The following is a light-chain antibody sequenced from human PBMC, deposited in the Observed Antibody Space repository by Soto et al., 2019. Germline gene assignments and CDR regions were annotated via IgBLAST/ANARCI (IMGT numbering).Light chain of an antibody. J-gene: IGKJ5*01. V-gene: IGKV1-5*03. CDR2: KAS. CDR3: QQRDSWPIT. CDR1: QSISSW. Sequence: ESQMTQSRSTRAASVGDRVTITCRASQSISSWLAWYQQKPGKAPKLLIYKASSLESGVPSRFSGSGSGTEFTLTISSLQHDDFAVYYCQQRDSWPITFGQGTRLEIK.